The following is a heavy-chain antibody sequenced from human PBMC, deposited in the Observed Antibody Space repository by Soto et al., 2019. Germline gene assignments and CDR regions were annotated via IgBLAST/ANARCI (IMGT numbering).Heavy chain of an antibody. J-gene: IGHJ4*02. CDR1: GGSISSGDYY. CDR2: IYYSGST. V-gene: IGHV4-30-4*01. D-gene: IGHD4-17*01. Sequence: QVQLQESGPGLVKPSQTLSLTCTVSGGSISSGDYYWSWIRQPPGKGLEWIGYIYYSGSTYYNPSHKSRVTISVDTSKNQFSLKLSSVTAADTAVYYCAREPIYGDYRAPFDYWGQGTLVTVSS. CDR3: AREPIYGDYRAPFDY.